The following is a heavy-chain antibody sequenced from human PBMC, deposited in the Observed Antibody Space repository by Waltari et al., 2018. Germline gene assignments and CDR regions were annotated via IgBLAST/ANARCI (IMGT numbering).Heavy chain of an antibody. D-gene: IGHD2-15*01. Sequence: EVQLVQSGAEVKKPGATVKISCKASGYTFTDYYMHWVQQAPGQGLEWMGRVDPEDGETIYAEKFQGRVTITADTSTDTAYMELSSLRSEDTAVYYCATVEDIVVVVAATLAGYWGQGTLVTVSS. CDR2: VDPEDGET. J-gene: IGHJ4*02. V-gene: IGHV1-69-2*01. CDR1: GYTFTDYY. CDR3: ATVEDIVVVVAATLAGY.